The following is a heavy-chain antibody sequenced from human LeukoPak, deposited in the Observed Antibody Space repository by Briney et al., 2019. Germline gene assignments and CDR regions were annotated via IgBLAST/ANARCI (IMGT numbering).Heavy chain of an antibody. J-gene: IGHJ3*02. CDR3: AKDSAPMVRGVNAPDAFDI. D-gene: IGHD3-10*01. V-gene: IGHV3-30*02. CDR2: IRYDGSNK. Sequence: GGSLRLPCAASGFTFSSYGMHWVRQAPGKGLEWVAFIRYDGSNKYYADSVKGRFTISRDNSKNTLYLQMNSLRAEDTAVYYCAKDSAPMVRGVNAPDAFDIWGQGTMVTVSS. CDR1: GFTFSSYG.